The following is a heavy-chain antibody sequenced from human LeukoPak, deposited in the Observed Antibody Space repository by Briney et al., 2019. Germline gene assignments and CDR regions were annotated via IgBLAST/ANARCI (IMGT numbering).Heavy chain of an antibody. CDR1: GFTFSSYG. J-gene: IGHJ6*02. CDR3: ATRPVKDYYGMDV. CDR2: IWYDGSNK. V-gene: IGHV3-33*01. Sequence: PGGSLRLPCAASGFTFSSYGMHWVRQAPGKGLEWVAVIWYDGSNKYYADSVKGRFTISRDNSKNTLYLQMNSLRAEDTAVYYCATRPVKDYYGMDVWGQGTTVTVSS.